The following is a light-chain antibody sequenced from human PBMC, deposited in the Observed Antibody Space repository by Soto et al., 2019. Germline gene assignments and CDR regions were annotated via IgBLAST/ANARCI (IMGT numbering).Light chain of an antibody. V-gene: IGLV2-14*01. J-gene: IGLJ1*01. CDR3: SSYTSSSTLEV. Sequence: QSALTQPASVSGSPGQSITISCTGTSNDVGGYNYVSWYQQHPGKAPKLMIYDVNNRPSGVSNRFSGSKSGNTASLTISGLQAEDEADYYCSSYTSSSTLEVFGTGTKLTVL. CDR1: SNDVGGYNY. CDR2: DVN.